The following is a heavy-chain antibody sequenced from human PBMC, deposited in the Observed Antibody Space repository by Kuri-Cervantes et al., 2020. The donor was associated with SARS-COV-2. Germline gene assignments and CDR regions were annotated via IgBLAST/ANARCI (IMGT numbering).Heavy chain of an antibody. V-gene: IGHV3-30*02. CDR3: AKASGWYQYYFDY. CDR1: GFTFSSYG. J-gene: IGHJ4*02. D-gene: IGHD6-19*01. Sequence: GESLKISCAASGFTFSSYGMHWVRQAPGKGLEWVAFIRYDGSNKYYADSVKGRFTISRDNSKNTLYLQMNSLRAEDTAVYYCAKASGWYQYYFDYWGQGTLVTVSS. CDR2: IRYDGSNK.